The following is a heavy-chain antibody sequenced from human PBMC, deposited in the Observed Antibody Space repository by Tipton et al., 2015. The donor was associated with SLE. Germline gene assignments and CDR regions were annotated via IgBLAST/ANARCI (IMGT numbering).Heavy chain of an antibody. CDR2: IYQSGHT. Sequence: TLSLTCSVSGYSISSGYCWGWIRQPPGKGLEWIANIYQSGHTYYNPSLKSRVSISLDTSKNRFSLKLSSVTAADTAVYYCAREARPYYYYYYMDVWGKGTTVTVSS. CDR3: AREARPYYYYYYMDV. J-gene: IGHJ6*03. V-gene: IGHV4-38-2*02. CDR1: GYSISSGYC.